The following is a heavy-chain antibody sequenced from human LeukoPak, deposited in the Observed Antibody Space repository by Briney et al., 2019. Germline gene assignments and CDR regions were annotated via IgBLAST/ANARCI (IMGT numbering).Heavy chain of an antibody. CDR3: AKSNGYGLIDI. V-gene: IGHV4-4*02. D-gene: IGHD3-22*01. CDR1: GFTFGRHW. Sequence: GSLRLSCAASGFTFGRHWMSWVRQPPGKALEWIGNIFYSGSTYYSPSLKSRVTISLDTSRNQFSLKLNSVTAADTAVYYCAKSNGYGLIDIWGQGTMVTVSS. CDR2: IFYSGST. J-gene: IGHJ3*02.